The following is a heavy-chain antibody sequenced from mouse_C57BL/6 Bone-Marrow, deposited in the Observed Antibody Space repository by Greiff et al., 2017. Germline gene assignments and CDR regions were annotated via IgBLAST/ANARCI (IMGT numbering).Heavy chain of an antibody. Sequence: VQLQQSGAELVRPGASVKLSCTASGFNFTDDYMHWVKQRPEQGLEWIGWIDPENGDTEYASKFQGKATITSDTTSNTAYLQLSSLTSEDTAVYYCTTSGYYGGAYWGQGTLVTVSA. D-gene: IGHD2-1*01. CDR1: GFNFTDDY. CDR3: TTSGYYGGAY. V-gene: IGHV14-4*01. J-gene: IGHJ3*01. CDR2: IDPENGDT.